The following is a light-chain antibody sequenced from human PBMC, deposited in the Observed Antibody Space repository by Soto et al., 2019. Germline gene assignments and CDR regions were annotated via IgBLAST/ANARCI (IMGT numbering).Light chain of an antibody. CDR1: SSNIGAGYD. V-gene: IGLV1-40*01. CDR3: QSYDSSLNVGV. J-gene: IGLJ2*01. Sequence: QSVLTQPPSVSGAPGQTVSISCTGSSSNIGAGYDVHWYQQVPGTAPKLLIYGNSERSSGVPDRFSDSKSGTSASLVITGLQAEDEDDYYCQSYDSSLNVGVFGGGTKLTVL. CDR2: GNS.